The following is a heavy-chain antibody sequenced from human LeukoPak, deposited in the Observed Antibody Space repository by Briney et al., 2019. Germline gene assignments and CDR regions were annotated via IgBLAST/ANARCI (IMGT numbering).Heavy chain of an antibody. CDR1: GFSFDNYA. D-gene: IGHD3-3*01. V-gene: IGHV3-23*01. J-gene: IGHJ6*02. CDR3: AKTLRDLEWLTGELDV. CDR2: IGGSGSDT. Sequence: GGSLRLSCAASGFSFDNYAMSWVRQTPGKGLEWVSAIGGSGSDTSYTDSVKGRFTISRDNSKSTLYLQMNSLRAEDTAVYHCAKTLRDLEWLTGELDVWGQGTAVTVSS.